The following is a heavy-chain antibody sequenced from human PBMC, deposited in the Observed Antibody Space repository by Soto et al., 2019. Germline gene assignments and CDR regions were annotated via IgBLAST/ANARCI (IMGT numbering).Heavy chain of an antibody. CDR2: INHSGST. CDR1: GGSFSGYY. V-gene: IGHV4-34*01. CDR3: ASRRGLLWFGEFRNWFDP. J-gene: IGHJ5*02. Sequence: SETLSLTCAVYGGSFSGYYWSWIRQPPGKGLEWIGEINHSGSTNYNPSLKSRVTISVDTSKNQFSLKLSSVTAADTAVYYCASRRGLLWFGEFRNWFDPWGQGTLVTVSS. D-gene: IGHD3-10*01.